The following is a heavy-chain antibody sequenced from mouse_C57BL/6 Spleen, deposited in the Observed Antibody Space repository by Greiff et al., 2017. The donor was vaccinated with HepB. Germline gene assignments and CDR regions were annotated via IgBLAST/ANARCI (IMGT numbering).Heavy chain of an antibody. CDR1: GFTFNNYG. Sequence: EVQLQESGGGLVKPGGSLKLSCAASGFTFNNYGMHWVRQAPEKGLEWVAYISGGSSTIYYADTMKGRFPISRDNAKNTLFLQVTSLRSEDTAMYYCSRDETRSWFAYWGQGTLVTVSA. CDR3: SRDETRSWFAY. V-gene: IGHV5-17*01. CDR2: ISGGSSTI. J-gene: IGHJ3*01.